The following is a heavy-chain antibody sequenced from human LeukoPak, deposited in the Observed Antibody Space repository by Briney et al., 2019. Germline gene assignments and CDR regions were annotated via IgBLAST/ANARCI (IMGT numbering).Heavy chain of an antibody. CDR1: GFTFSSYS. D-gene: IGHD3-10*01. Sequence: GGSLRLSCAASGFTFSSYSMNWVRQAPGKGLEWVSYISSSSTIYYADSVKGRFTISRDNAKNSLYLQMNSLRAEDTAVYYCARDSEILLWFGELFGAFDYWGQGTLVTVSS. CDR3: ARDSEILLWFGELFGAFDY. CDR2: ISSSSTI. V-gene: IGHV3-48*01. J-gene: IGHJ4*02.